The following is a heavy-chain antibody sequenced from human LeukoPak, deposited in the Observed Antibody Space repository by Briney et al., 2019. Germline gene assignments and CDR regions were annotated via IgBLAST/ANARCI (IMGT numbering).Heavy chain of an antibody. CDR3: ARGNLWGLTAFDY. J-gene: IGHJ4*02. Sequence: GGSLRLSCAASGFTFTNYAMNWVRQAPGKGLEWVSTISPSGADTYYADSVKGRFTISRDISKNTLCLQMNSLRAEDTAVYYCARGNLWGLTAFDYWGQGTLVTVSS. CDR1: GFTFTNYA. V-gene: IGHV3-23*01. CDR2: ISPSGADT. D-gene: IGHD1-14*01.